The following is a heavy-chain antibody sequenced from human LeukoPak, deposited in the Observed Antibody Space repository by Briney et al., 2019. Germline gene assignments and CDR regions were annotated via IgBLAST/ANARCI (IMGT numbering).Heavy chain of an antibody. CDR2: ISGSGVNP. Sequence: GGSLRLSCAASGFTFSSYAMSWVRQAPGKGLEWVSSISGSGVNPSYADSVKGRFTISRDNSNNTLYLQMNSLRAEDTAVYYCAEDSSFFDYWGQGTLVTVSS. CDR3: AEDSSFFDY. CDR1: GFTFSSYA. J-gene: IGHJ4*02. D-gene: IGHD2-15*01. V-gene: IGHV3-23*01.